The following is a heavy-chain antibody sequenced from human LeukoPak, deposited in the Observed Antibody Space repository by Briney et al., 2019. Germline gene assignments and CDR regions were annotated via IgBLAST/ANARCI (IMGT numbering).Heavy chain of an antibody. D-gene: IGHD6-13*01. CDR3: ARDSRSSSWPFYYGIDV. CDR2: ISNSGSI. V-gene: IGHV4-59*01. Sequence: KPSETLSLTCTVSGGSISYYYWSWIRQPPGKGLEWIGYISNSGSINCNPSLKSRVTISLDTSKTQFSLRLSSVTAADTAVYYCARDSRSSSWPFYYGIDVWGKGTTVTVS. J-gene: IGHJ6*04. CDR1: GGSISYYY.